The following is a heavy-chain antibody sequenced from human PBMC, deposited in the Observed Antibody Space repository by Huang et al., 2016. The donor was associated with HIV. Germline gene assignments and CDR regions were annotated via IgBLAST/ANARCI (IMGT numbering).Heavy chain of an antibody. D-gene: IGHD3-22*01. J-gene: IGHJ4*02. V-gene: IGHV3-74*01. CDR3: ARDPRIQSWLNFFDY. CDR1: GFSISSYW. CDR2: SKSEGSST. Sequence: EVQLVESGGGLVQPGGSLRLSCAASGFSISSYWMHWVRQAPGKGLVCVSRSKSEGSSTSYADAVKGRFTISRDNAKNTLYLQMNSLRAEDTAVYYCARDPRIQSWLNFFDYWGQGTLVSVSS.